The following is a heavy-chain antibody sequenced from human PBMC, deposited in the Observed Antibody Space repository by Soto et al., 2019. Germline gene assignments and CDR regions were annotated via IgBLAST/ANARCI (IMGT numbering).Heavy chain of an antibody. D-gene: IGHD3-10*01. CDR1: GFSVNRIY. CDR3: ARGPNYGRLDAFDI. V-gene: IGHV3-53*01. Sequence: EVQLVESGGGLIQPGGSLRLSCAASGFSVNRIYMSWVRQAPGKGLEWVSIIHSGGATYYADSVKGRFTISRDISQNTLYFPMNSLRAEDTAVYYCARGPNYGRLDAFDIWGQGTMVTVSS. CDR2: IHSGGAT. J-gene: IGHJ3*02.